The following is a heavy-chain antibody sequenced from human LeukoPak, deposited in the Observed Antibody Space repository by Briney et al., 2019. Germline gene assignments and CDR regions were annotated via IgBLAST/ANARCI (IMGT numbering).Heavy chain of an antibody. CDR3: ARDLRGFIDY. Sequence: GGSLRLSCAASGFTVSSSYMTWVRQAPGKGLEWVSVIYTGGSTYYADSVKGRFTISRDNSKSTLYLQMNSLRAEDTAVYYCARDLRGFIDYWGQGTLVTVSS. CDR1: GFTVSSSY. CDR2: IYTGGST. J-gene: IGHJ4*02. D-gene: IGHD5-12*01. V-gene: IGHV3-53*01.